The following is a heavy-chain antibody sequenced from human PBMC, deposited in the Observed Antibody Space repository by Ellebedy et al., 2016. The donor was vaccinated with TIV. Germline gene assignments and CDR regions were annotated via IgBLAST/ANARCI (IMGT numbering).Heavy chain of an antibody. CDR1: GGSLRNYY. CDR3: ARDLMASGWFDP. J-gene: IGHJ5*02. D-gene: IGHD5-24*01. V-gene: IGHV4-59*01. Sequence: MPSDTLSLTCTVPGGSLRNYYWSWIRQPPGKGLEWIGDIHYSGSTQYNPSLKNPATISVDTSKNQLSLNLNSVTAADTAVYYCARDLMASGWFDPWGQGTLVTVSS. CDR2: IHYSGST.